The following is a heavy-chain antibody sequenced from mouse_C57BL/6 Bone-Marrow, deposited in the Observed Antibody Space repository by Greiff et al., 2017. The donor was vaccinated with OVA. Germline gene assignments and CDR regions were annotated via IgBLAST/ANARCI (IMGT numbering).Heavy chain of an antibody. D-gene: IGHD2-4*01. CDR2: ISNLAYSI. CDR1: GFTFSDYG. V-gene: IGHV5-15*01. CDR3: ARNAIDYDEYFDV. J-gene: IGHJ1*03. Sequence: EVMLVESGGGLVQPGGSLKLSCAASGFTFSDYGMAWVRQAPRKGPEWVAFISNLAYSIYYADTVTGRFTISRENAKNTLYLEMSSLRSEDTAMYYCARNAIDYDEYFDVWGTGTTVTVSS.